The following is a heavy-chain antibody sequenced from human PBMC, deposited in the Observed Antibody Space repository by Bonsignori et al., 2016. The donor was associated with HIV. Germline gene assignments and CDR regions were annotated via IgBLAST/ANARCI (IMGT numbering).Heavy chain of an antibody. J-gene: IGHJ6*02. V-gene: IGHV4-31*11. CDR3: ARDRGYFDPPPSWYGMDV. CDR2: IYYSGST. Sequence: QVQLQESGPGLVKPSQTLSLTCAVSGGSISSGGHYWTWIRQHPGKGLEWIGFIYYSGSTYYNPSLKSRLTISVDTSKNQFSLKLSSVTAADTAVYYCARDRGYFDPPPSWYGMDVWGQGTTVTVSS. D-gene: IGHD3-9*01. CDR1: GGSISSGGHY.